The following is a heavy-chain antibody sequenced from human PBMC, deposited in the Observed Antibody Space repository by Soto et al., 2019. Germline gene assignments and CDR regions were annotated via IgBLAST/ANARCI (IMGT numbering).Heavy chain of an antibody. D-gene: IGHD6-13*01. CDR2: INSDGSDT. CDR3: ARLDSSSRAFDY. J-gene: IGHJ4*02. CDR1: GFTCSSYW. Sequence: EMQLVESGGGLGQPGGSLRLSCAASGFTCSSYWMNWVRQGPGTGLVWVSRINSDGSDTSYADSVKGRFTISRDNAKNTLYLQMNSLRAEDTAVYYCARLDSSSRAFDYWGQGTLVTVSS. V-gene: IGHV3-74*01.